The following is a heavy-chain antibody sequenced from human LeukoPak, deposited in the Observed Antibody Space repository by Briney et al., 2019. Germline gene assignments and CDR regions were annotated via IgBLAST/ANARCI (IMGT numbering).Heavy chain of an antibody. D-gene: IGHD6-13*01. CDR1: GGSFSGYH. V-gene: IGHV4-34*01. CDR3: ARLYSSRVPS. Sequence: SETLSLTCGVYGGSFSGYHWTWVRQPPGKGLEWIGEINHSGNTNYNPSLKSRVTISVDTSKNQFSLKLSSVTAADTAVYYCARLYSSRVPSWGQGTLVTVSS. CDR2: INHSGNT. J-gene: IGHJ4*02.